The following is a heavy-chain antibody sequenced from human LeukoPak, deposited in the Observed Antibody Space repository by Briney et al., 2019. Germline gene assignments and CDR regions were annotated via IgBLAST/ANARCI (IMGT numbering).Heavy chain of an antibody. CDR3: ARGGSSWYRPEEDY. D-gene: IGHD6-13*01. CDR1: GYTFTSYA. V-gene: IGHV7-4-1*02. Sequence: GASVKVSCKASGYTFTSYAMNWVRQAPGQGLEWMGWINTNTGNPTYAQGFTGRFVFSLDTSVSTAYLQISSLKAEDTAVYYCARGGSSWYRPEEDYWGQGTLVTVSS. CDR2: INTNTGNP. J-gene: IGHJ4*02.